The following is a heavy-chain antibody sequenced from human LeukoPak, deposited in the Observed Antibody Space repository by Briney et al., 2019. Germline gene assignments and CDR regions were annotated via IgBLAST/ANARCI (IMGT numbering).Heavy chain of an antibody. D-gene: IGHD3-3*01. J-gene: IGHJ6*02. CDR3: AKDLKAFWSGHEPGYYYYYGMDV. V-gene: IGHV3-30*18. CDR2: ISYDGSNK. CDR1: GFTFSSYG. Sequence: GGSLRLSCAASGFTFSSYGMHWVRQAPGKGLEWVAVISYDGSNKYYADSVKGRFTTSRDNSKNTLYLQMNSLRAEDTAVYYCAKDLKAFWSGHEPGYYYYYGMDVWGQGTTVTVSS.